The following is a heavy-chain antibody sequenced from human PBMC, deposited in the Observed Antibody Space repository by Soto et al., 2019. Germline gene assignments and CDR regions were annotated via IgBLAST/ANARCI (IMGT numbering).Heavy chain of an antibody. Sequence: GASVKVSCKASGYTFTSYDINWVRQATGQGLEWMGWMNPNSGNTGYAQKFQGRVTMTRNTSISTAYMELSSLRSEDTAVYYCARGQAAFYGMDVWGQGTTVTVSS. CDR3: ARGQAAFYGMDV. D-gene: IGHD6-13*01. CDR1: GYTFTSYD. V-gene: IGHV1-8*01. J-gene: IGHJ6*02. CDR2: MNPNSGNT.